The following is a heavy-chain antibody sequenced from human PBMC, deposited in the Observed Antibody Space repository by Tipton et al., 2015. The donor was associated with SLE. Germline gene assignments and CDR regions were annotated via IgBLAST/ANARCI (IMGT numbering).Heavy chain of an antibody. CDR1: GGSISSGDYY. V-gene: IGHV4-39*07. CDR2: IYHSGST. J-gene: IGHJ3*02. CDR3: ATHGSGSHDAFDI. D-gene: IGHD3-10*01. Sequence: TLSLTCTVSGGSISSGDYYWGWIRQPPGKGLEWIGSIYHSGSTYYNPSLKSRVTISVDTSKNQFSLKLSSVTAADTAVYYCATHGSGSHDAFDIWGQGTMATVSS.